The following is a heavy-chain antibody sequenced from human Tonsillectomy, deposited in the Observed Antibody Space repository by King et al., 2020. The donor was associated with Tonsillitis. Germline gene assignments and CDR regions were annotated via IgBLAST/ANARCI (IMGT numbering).Heavy chain of an antibody. D-gene: IGHD6-6*01. CDR1: GFTFDDYA. J-gene: IGHJ6*03. Sequence: VQLVESGGGVVQPGGSLRLSCAASGFTFDDYAMHWGRQAPGKGLEWVSLISGDGGSTYYADSVKGRFTITRDNSKNSLYLQMNSLRTEDTALYYCAKDRRSSSPYYYYYYMDVWGKGTTVTVSS. CDR3: AKDRRSSSPYYYYYYMDV. CDR2: ISGDGGST. V-gene: IGHV3-43*02.